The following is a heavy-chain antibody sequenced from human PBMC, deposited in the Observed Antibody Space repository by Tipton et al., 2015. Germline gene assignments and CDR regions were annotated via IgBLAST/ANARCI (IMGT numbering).Heavy chain of an antibody. J-gene: IGHJ4*02. CDR1: GGSISSSSYY. CDR3: ARDRVNWNAKDY. CDR2: ISSSGNTK. Sequence: LSLTCTVSGGSISSSSYYMSWIRQAPGKGLEWVSYISSSGNTKYYADSVKGRFTISRDNAKKSLYLQMNSLRAEDTAVYYCARDRVNWNAKDYWGQGTLVIVSS. D-gene: IGHD1-1*01. V-gene: IGHV3-11*01.